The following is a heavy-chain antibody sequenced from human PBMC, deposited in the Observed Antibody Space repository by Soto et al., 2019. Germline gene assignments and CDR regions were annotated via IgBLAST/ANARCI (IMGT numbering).Heavy chain of an antibody. CDR1: GFTFSSYP. D-gene: IGHD1-1*01. J-gene: IGHJ5*02. CDR2: ISYDETSK. V-gene: IGHV3-30-3*01. Sequence: QVQLVESGGGVVQSGRSLRLSCAASGFTFSSYPMHWVRQAPGKGLEWVAVISYDETSKYYADSVKGRFNISRDNSKNTLYLQMNSLRAEDTAVYYCVRCWGTGDGSNLGYNWLDPWGQGTLVTVSS. CDR3: VRCWGTGDGSNLGYNWLDP.